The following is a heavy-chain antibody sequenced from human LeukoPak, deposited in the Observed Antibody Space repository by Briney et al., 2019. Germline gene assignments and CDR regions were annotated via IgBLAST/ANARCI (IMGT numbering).Heavy chain of an antibody. CDR3: ARRNLYYYDSSGYYYAFDY. CDR1: GYTFTSYG. V-gene: IGHV1-8*01. CDR2: MNPNSGNT. J-gene: IGHJ4*02. Sequence: ASVKVSCKASGYTFTSYGINWVRQATGQGLEWMGWMNPNSGNTGYAQKFQGRVTMTRNTSISTAYMELSSLRSEDTAVYYCARRNLYYYDSSGYYYAFDYWGQGTLVTVSS. D-gene: IGHD3-22*01.